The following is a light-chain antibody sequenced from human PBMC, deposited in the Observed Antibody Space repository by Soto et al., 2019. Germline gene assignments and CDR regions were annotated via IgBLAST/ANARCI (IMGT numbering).Light chain of an antibody. CDR1: SSNIGANYD. CDR2: VNT. Sequence: QSVLTQPPSVSGAPGQRVTISCTGSSSNIGANYDVHWNQQLPGTAPKLLIYVNTNRPSGVPDRFSGSKSGTSASLAITGLQAEDEADYYCQSYDSNLSGYVIFGGGTKLTVL. J-gene: IGLJ2*01. CDR3: QSYDSNLSGYVI. V-gene: IGLV1-40*01.